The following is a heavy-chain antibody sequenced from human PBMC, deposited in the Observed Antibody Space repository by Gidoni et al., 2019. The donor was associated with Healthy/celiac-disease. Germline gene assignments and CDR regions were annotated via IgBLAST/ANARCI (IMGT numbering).Heavy chain of an antibody. CDR1: GGSTRSGDYY. V-gene: IGHV4-30-4*01. J-gene: IGHJ4*02. CDR3: AREEGYYGSGRPSYFDY. Sequence: QVQLQESGPGLVKPSQTLSLTCTVSGGSTRSGDYYWSWIRQPPGKGLEWIGYIYYSGSTYYNPSLKSRVTISVDTSKNQFSLKLSSVTAADTAVYYCAREEGYYGSGRPSYFDYWGQGTLVTVSS. D-gene: IGHD3-10*01. CDR2: IYYSGST.